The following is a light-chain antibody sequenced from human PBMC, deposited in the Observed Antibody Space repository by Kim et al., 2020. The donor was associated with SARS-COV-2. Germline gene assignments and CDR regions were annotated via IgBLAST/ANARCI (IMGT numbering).Light chain of an antibody. CDR2: DAS. CDR1: QSVSSY. Sequence: SVSPGERATLACRASQSVSSYLAWYQQKPGQAPRLLIYDASNRATGIPARFSGSGSGTDFTLTISSLEPEDFAVYYCQQRSNYLTFGGGTKVDIK. V-gene: IGKV3-11*01. CDR3: QQRSNYLT. J-gene: IGKJ4*01.